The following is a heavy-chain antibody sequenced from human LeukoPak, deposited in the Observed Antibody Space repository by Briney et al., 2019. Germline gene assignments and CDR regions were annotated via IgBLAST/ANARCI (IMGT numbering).Heavy chain of an antibody. J-gene: IGHJ4*02. V-gene: IGHV1-46*01. CDR1: GYTFTRYY. D-gene: IGHD1-7*01. CDR3: AGYNCNLSYFDY. CDR2: INPSGGST. Sequence: AASVSVSCTASGYTFTRYYMDWVRQAPGEGVERMGIINPSGGSTIYAQNFQGRVTMTTDTSTSTVYMELSSLRSEDTAVYYCAGYNCNLSYFDYWGQGTLVTVSS.